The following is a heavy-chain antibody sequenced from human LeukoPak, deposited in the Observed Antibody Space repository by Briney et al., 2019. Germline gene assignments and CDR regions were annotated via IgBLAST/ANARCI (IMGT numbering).Heavy chain of an antibody. CDR2: IYTSGST. J-gene: IGHJ4*02. V-gene: IGHV4-61*02. D-gene: IGHD3-16*01. CDR3: ARVEAGGASDY. Sequence: SQTLSLTCTVSGGSISSGSYYWSWIRQPAGEGLEWIGRIYTSGSTNYNPSLKSRVTISVDTSKNQFSLKLSSVTAADTAVYYCARVEAGGASDYWGQGTLVTVSS. CDR1: GGSISSGSYY.